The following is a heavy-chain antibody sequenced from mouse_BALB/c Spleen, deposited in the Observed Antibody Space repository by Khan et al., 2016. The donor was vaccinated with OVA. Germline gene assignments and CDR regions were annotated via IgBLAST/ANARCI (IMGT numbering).Heavy chain of an antibody. J-gene: IGHJ2*01. V-gene: IGHV2-9*02. Sequence: QVQLKQSGPGLVAPSQSLSITCTVSGFSLTSYGVHWVRQPPGKGLEWLGVIWAGGSTNYNSALMSRRSISKATAKSQVFLKRNSLQTDDTAMYYCARLEDIWGQGTTLTVSS. CDR1: GFSLTSYG. CDR3: ARLEDI. CDR2: IWAGGST.